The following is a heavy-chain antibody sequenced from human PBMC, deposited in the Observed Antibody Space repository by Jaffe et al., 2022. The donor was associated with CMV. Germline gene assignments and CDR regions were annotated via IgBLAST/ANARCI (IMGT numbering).Heavy chain of an antibody. CDR1: GFTFSSYS. Sequence: EVQLVESGGGLVQPGGSLRLSCAASGFTFSSYSMNWVRQAPGKGLEWVSYISSSSSTIYYADSVKGRFTISRDNAKNSLYLQMNSLRDEDTAVYYCARAARAVTTGRGAFDIWGQGTMVTVSS. CDR2: ISSSSSTI. D-gene: IGHD4-17*01. V-gene: IGHV3-48*02. CDR3: ARAARAVTTGRGAFDI. J-gene: IGHJ3*02.